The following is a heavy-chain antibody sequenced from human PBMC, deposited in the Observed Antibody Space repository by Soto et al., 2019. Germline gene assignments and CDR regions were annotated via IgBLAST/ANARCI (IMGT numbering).Heavy chain of an antibody. CDR2: IYPADSDT. Sequence: GESLKISCKASGYTFASYWIGWVRQMPGKGLEWMGIIYPADSDTRYNPSFQGQVTISADKSITTAYLQWSSLKASDTAMYYCASGPTPLFDHWGQGTLVTVSS. D-gene: IGHD2-15*01. V-gene: IGHV5-51*01. CDR3: ASGPTPLFDH. J-gene: IGHJ4*02. CDR1: GYTFASYW.